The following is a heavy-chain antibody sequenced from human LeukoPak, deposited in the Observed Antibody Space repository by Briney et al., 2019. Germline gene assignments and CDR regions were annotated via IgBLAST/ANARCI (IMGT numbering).Heavy chain of an antibody. J-gene: IGHJ4*02. CDR1: GFTFSSSA. CDR2: ISGSGGST. Sequence: GGSLRLSCAASGFTFSSSAMSWVRQAPGKGLEWVSTISGSGGSTYYADSVKGRFTISRDNSKNTLHLQMNSLRAEDTAVYYCAKDQQFGPAFDYWGQGTLVTVSS. CDR3: AKDQQFGPAFDY. D-gene: IGHD3-10*01. V-gene: IGHV3-23*01.